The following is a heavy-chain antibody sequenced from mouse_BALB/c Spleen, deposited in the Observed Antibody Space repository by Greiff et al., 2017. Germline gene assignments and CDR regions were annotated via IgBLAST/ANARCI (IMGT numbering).Heavy chain of an antibody. V-gene: IGHV1-7*01. J-gene: IGHJ1*01. CDR2: INPSTGYT. CDR3: ARSRTATVWYFDV. Sequence: VQLQQSGAELAKPGASVKMSCKASGYTFTSYWMHWVKQRPGQGLEWIGYINPSTGYTEYNQKFKDKATLTADKSSSTAYMQLSSLTSEDSAVYYCARSRTATVWYFDVWGAGTTVTVSS. CDR1: GYTFTSYW. D-gene: IGHD1-2*01.